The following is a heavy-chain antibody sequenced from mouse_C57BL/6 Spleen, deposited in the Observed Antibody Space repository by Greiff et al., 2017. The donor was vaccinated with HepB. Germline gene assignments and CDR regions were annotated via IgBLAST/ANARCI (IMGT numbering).Heavy chain of an antibody. J-gene: IGHJ4*01. V-gene: IGHV1-18*01. CDR3: ARLDDGSYYAMDY. D-gene: IGHD2-3*01. CDR2: INPNNGGT. Sequence: DVKLQESGPELVKPGASVKIPCKASGYTFTDYNMDWVKQSHGKSLEWIGDINPNNGGTIYNQKFKGKATLTVDKSSSTAYMELRSLTSEDTAVYYCARLDDGSYYAMDYWGQGTSVTVSS. CDR1: GYTFTDYN.